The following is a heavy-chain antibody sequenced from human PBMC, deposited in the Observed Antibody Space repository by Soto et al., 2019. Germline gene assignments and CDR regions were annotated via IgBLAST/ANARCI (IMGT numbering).Heavy chain of an antibody. J-gene: IGHJ6*02. D-gene: IGHD3-9*01. V-gene: IGHV1-2*04. CDR3: ARMGVPDFDILTGYSPYYYYYGMDV. CDR2: INPNSGGT. Sequence: ASVKVSCKASGYTFTGYYMHWVRQAPGQGLEWMGWINPNSGGTNYAQKFQGWVTMTRDTSISTAYMELSRLRSDDTAVYYCARMGVPDFDILTGYSPYYYYYGMDVWGQGTTVTVSS. CDR1: GYTFTGYY.